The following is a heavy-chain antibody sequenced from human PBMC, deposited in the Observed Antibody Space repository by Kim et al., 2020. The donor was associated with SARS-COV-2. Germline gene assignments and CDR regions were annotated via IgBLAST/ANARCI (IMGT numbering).Heavy chain of an antibody. V-gene: IGHV3-23*01. CDR3: AKDVSGWYQFDY. CDR1: GFSLRSQA. Sequence: GGSLRLSCATSGFSLRSQAMSWFRQAPGRGVEWVSAIGGSRGNTYYAAYVRGRFTSSRDSSNNTLYLQMSSLGAEDTALYYCAKDVSGWYQFDYWGQGPLVT. J-gene: IGHJ4*02. D-gene: IGHD6-19*01. CDR2: IGGSRGNT.